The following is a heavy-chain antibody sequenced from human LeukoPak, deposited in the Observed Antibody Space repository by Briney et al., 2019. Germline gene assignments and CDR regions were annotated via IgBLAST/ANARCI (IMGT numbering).Heavy chain of an antibody. V-gene: IGHV1-8*01. D-gene: IGHD1-26*01. CDR3: ARARSRKIWYYYYGMDV. Sequence: ASVKVSCKASGYTFTSYDINWVRQATGQGLEWMGWMNPNSCNTGYAQKFQGRVTMTRNTSISTAYMELSSLRSEDTAVYCCARARSRKIWYYYYGMDVWGQGTTVTVSS. J-gene: IGHJ6*02. CDR1: GYTFTSYD. CDR2: MNPNSCNT.